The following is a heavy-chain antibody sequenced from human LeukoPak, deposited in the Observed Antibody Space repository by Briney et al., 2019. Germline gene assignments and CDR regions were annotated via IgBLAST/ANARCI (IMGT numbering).Heavy chain of an antibody. CDR1: GFIFSSYG. CDR2: ISGSGTTI. J-gene: IGHJ4*02. CDR3: ARGGLGSWTFDS. V-gene: IGHV3-48*04. Sequence: GGFLRLSCAASGFIFSSYGMNWVRQAPGKGLEWVSYISGSGTTIYYADSVKGRFTISRDNAKYSLHLQMDSLRADDTAVYSCARGGLGSWTFDSWGQGTLVTVSS. D-gene: IGHD3-10*01.